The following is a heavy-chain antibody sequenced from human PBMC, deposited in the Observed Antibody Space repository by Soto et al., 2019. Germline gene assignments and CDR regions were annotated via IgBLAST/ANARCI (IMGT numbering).Heavy chain of an antibody. D-gene: IGHD3-22*01. V-gene: IGHV4-61*01. CDR2: IYYSGST. CDR3: AKGKERDYYDSSGPV. Sequence: SETLSLTCTVSNGSVSSGSYYWSWIRQPPGKGLEWIGYIYYSGSTNYNPSLKSRVTISIDTSKNQFSLKVRSVTAADTAVYYCAKGKERDYYDSSGPVWGQGTLVTVSS. CDR1: NGSVSSGSYY. J-gene: IGHJ4*02.